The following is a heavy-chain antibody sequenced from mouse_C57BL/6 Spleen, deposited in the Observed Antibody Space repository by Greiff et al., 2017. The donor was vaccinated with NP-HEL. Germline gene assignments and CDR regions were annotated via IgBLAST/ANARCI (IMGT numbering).Heavy chain of an antibody. Sequence: VQLQQSGPGLVQPSQSLSITCTVSGFSLTSYGVHWVRQSPGKGLEWLGVLWSGGSTDYTAAFISRLSISKDNSKSQVFFKMNSLQADDTAIYYCARNKDGYDGFDYWGQGTTLTVSS. V-gene: IGHV2-2*01. CDR1: GFSLTSYG. J-gene: IGHJ2*01. CDR2: LWSGGST. CDR3: ARNKDGYDGFDY. D-gene: IGHD2-2*01.